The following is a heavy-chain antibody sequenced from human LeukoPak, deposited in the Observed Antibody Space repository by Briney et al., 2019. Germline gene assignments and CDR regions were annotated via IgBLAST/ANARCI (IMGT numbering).Heavy chain of an antibody. Sequence: SETLSLTCTVSGGSISGSSYYWGWIRQPPGKGLEWLGIIYYSGSPYYNPSLKSRVTISVDPSKNQFSLKLSSVTAADTAVYYCARVGRVVPAAIETWFDPWGQGSLITVSS. CDR3: ARVGRVVPAAIETWFDP. V-gene: IGHV4-39*07. CDR1: GGSISGSSYY. D-gene: IGHD2-2*01. CDR2: IYYSGSP. J-gene: IGHJ5*02.